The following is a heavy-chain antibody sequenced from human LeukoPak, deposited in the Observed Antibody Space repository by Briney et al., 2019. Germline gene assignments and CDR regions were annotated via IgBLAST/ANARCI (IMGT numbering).Heavy chain of an antibody. Sequence: PPETLSLTCTVSGGSISSYYWNWIRQPPGKGLEWIGYIYHSGSTTYNPSLKSRVTISADTSKNQFSLKLSSVTAADTAVYYCARAHSSGYYSDFDYWGQGTLVTVSS. D-gene: IGHD3-22*01. CDR3: ARAHSSGYYSDFDY. J-gene: IGHJ4*02. CDR1: GGSISSYY. CDR2: IYHSGST. V-gene: IGHV4-59*01.